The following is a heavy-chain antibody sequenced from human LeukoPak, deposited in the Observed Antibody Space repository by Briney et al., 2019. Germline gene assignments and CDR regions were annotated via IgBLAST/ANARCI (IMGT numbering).Heavy chain of an antibody. Sequence: PGGSLRLSCAASGFTFSSYAMHWVRQAPGKGLEWVAVISYGGSNKYYADSVKGRFTISRDNSKNTLYLQMNSLRAEDTAVYYCARDFTWIQLWYLFDYWGQGTLVTVSS. CDR3: ARDFTWIQLWYLFDY. J-gene: IGHJ4*02. V-gene: IGHV3-30-3*01. CDR1: GFTFSSYA. D-gene: IGHD5-18*01. CDR2: ISYGGSNK.